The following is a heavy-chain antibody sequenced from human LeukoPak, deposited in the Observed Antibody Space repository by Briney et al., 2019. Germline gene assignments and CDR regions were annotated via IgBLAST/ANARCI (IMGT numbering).Heavy chain of an antibody. D-gene: IGHD4/OR15-4a*01. CDR2: IYSDNT. Sequence: GGSLRLSCTVSGFTVSSNSMSWVRQAPGKGLEWVSFIYSDNTHYSDSVKGRFTISRDNSKNTLYLQMNSLRAEGTAVYYCARRAGAYSHPYDYWGQGTLVTVSS. CDR1: GFTVSSNS. J-gene: IGHJ4*02. CDR3: ARRAGAYSHPYDY. V-gene: IGHV3-53*01.